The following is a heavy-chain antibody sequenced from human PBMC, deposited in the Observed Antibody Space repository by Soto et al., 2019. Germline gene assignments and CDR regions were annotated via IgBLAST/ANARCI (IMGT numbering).Heavy chain of an antibody. CDR3: ARNHPGITIFDAFDV. Sequence: PGGSLRLSCAASRFTFSSYAMSWVRQAPGKGLEWVSSISGTGGSTYYADSVKGRFTISRDNSKNTLFLQMNSLKTEDTAVYYCARNHPGITIFDAFDVWGQGTMVTVSS. V-gene: IGHV3-23*01. CDR1: RFTFSSYA. J-gene: IGHJ3*01. CDR2: ISGTGGST. D-gene: IGHD3-9*01.